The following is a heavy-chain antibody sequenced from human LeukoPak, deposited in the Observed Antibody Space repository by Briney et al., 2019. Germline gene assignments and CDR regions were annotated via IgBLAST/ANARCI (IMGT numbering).Heavy chain of an antibody. V-gene: IGHV3-9*01. CDR2: ISWNSGSI. CDR3: ARQPSYCSGGSCYLEGFDY. CDR1: GFTFDDYA. Sequence: GGSLRLSCAASGFTFDDYAMHWVRQAPGKGLEWVSGISWNSGSIGYADSVKGRFTISRDNAKNTLYLQMNSLRAEDTAVYYCARQPSYCSGGSCYLEGFDYWGQGTLVTVSS. J-gene: IGHJ4*02. D-gene: IGHD2-15*01.